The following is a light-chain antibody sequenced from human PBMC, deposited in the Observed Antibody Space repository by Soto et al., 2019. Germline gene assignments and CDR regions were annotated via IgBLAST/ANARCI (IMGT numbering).Light chain of an antibody. J-gene: IGKJ1*01. CDR1: QSVSSSY. Sequence: EIVLTQSPGTLSLSPGERATLSCRASQSVSSSYLDWYQQKPGQAPRLLIYGASSRATGIPDRFSGSGSGTDFTLTISRLEPEDVAVYYCQQYGSSPRTFGQGTKVEIK. CDR2: GAS. CDR3: QQYGSSPRT. V-gene: IGKV3-20*01.